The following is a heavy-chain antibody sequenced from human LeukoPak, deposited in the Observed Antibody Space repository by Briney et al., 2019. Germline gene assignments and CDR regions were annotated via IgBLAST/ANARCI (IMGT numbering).Heavy chain of an antibody. CDR1: GLSLSTSGVG. CDR2: IYWNDDK. Sequence: SGPTLVKPTQTLTLTCTFSGLSLSTSGVGVGWIRQPPGKALEWLALIYWNDDKRYSPSLKSRLTITKDTSKNQVVLTMTNMDPVDTATYYCAHSGGYDFWSGYRRYYFDYWGQGTLVTVSS. J-gene: IGHJ4*02. CDR3: AHSGGYDFWSGYRRYYFDY. V-gene: IGHV2-5*01. D-gene: IGHD3-3*01.